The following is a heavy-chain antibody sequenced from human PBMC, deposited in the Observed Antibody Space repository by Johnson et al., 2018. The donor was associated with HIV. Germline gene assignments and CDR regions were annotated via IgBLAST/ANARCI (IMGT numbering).Heavy chain of an antibody. V-gene: IGHV3-33*01. CDR2: IWYDGSNK. D-gene: IGHD3-10*01. CDR1: GFTFSSYG. CDR3: ARGVRGVIID. J-gene: IGHJ3*01. Sequence: QVQLVESGGGVVQPGRSLRLSCAASGFTFSSYGMHWVRQAPGKGLEWVAVIWYDGSNKYYADSVKGRFTISRDSSKNTVYLQMNNLRAEDTAVYNCARGVRGVIIDWGQGTMVAVSS.